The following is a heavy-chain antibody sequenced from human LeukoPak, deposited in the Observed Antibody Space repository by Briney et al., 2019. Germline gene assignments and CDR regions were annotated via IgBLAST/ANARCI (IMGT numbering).Heavy chain of an antibody. CDR1: GYTFTGYY. CDR2: INPNSGGT. V-gene: IGHV1-2*02. J-gene: IGHJ4*02. CDR3: ARGQGYDFWSGYS. D-gene: IGHD3-3*01. Sequence: GASVKVSCKASGYTFTGYYMHWVRQAPGQGLEWMGWINPNSGGTNYAQKFQGRVTMTRDTSISTAYMELSRLRPDDTAVYYCARGQGYDFWSGYSWGQGTLVTVSS.